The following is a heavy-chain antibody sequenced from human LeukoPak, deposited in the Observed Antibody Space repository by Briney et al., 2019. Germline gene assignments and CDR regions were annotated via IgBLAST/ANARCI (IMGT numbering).Heavy chain of an antibody. V-gene: IGHV4-59*01. CDR3: VRDRRDDYGDYRGADY. Sequence: PSETLSLTCRVSGGSISSYYWSWIRQPPGKGLEWIGYIYYSGSTNYSPSLKSRVTISVDTSKNQFSLKVTAVTAADTAVYYCVRDRRDDYGDYRGADYWGQGTLVTVSS. J-gene: IGHJ4*02. CDR2: IYYSGST. CDR1: GGSISSYY. D-gene: IGHD4-17*01.